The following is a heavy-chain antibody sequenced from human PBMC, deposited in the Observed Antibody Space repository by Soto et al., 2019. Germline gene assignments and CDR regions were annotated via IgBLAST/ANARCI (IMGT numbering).Heavy chain of an antibody. J-gene: IGHJ6*02. D-gene: IGHD3-10*01. V-gene: IGHV2-5*02. Sequence: ITLKESGPTLVKPTQTLTLTCTFSGFSLNTGGVGVGWVRQPRGKAMEWLALIYWDDDERYRPSLRSRLNITQDTITNPVVLTTTNMDPEDTATYYCVRNWRYYGGDYYYGMDAWGQGTTVTVSS. CDR2: IYWDDDE. CDR3: VRNWRYYGGDYYYGMDA. CDR1: GFSLNTGGVG.